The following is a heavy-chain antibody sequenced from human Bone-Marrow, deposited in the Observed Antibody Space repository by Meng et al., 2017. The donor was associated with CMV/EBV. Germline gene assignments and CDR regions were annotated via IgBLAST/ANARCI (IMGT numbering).Heavy chain of an antibody. CDR1: GYTFTGYY. J-gene: IGHJ6*02. Sequence: ASVKVSCKASGYTFTGYYMHWVRQAPGQGLEWMGWMNPNTGNTGYAQKFQGRLTMTRDTSISTAFVELSSLRSEDTAVYYCARGDCSSTSCYPYYGMDVWGQGTTVTIAS. CDR3: ARGDCSSTSCYPYYGMDV. V-gene: IGHV1-8*02. D-gene: IGHD2-2*01. CDR2: MNPNTGNT.